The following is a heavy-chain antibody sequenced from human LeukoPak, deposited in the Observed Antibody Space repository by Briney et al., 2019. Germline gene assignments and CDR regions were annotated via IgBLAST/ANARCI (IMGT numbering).Heavy chain of an antibody. V-gene: IGHV1-18*01. CDR3: ARGYDFWSGYYDRPPEYFQH. J-gene: IGHJ1*01. D-gene: IGHD3-3*01. CDR1: GYTFTSFG. Sequence: ASVKVSCKASGYTFTSFGISWVRQAPGQGLEWMGWISAYNGNTNYAQKLQGRVTMTRDMSTSTVYMELSSLRSEDTAVYYCARGYDFWSGYYDRPPEYFQHWGQGTLVPVSS. CDR2: ISAYNGNT.